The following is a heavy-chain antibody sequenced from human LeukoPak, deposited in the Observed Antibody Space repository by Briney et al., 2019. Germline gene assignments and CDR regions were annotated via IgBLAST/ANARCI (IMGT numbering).Heavy chain of an antibody. CDR2: MSTSSRYI. CDR1: GFTLSSYS. V-gene: IGHV3-21*01. J-gene: IGHJ2*01. D-gene: IGHD2-15*01. CDR3: ARDRPTGASRLFVVQ. Sequence: PGGSLRLSCAASGFTLSSYSMTWARQAPGKGLEWVSSMSTSSRYIYYADSVRGRFTISRDNAKNSLYLLMNSLRAEDTAVYYCARDRPTGASRLFVVQWGRGPLVTVSS.